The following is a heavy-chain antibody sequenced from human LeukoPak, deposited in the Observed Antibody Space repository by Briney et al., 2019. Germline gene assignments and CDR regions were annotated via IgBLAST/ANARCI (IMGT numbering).Heavy chain of an antibody. D-gene: IGHD6-13*01. CDR3: ARDVAATGTRYFDY. J-gene: IGHJ4*02. CDR1: GFSFSSYS. Sequence: GGSLRLSCAASGFSFSSYSMNWVRQAPGKGLEWVSFISGGSTYIYYADSVKGQFTVSRDNAKNSLYLQMNSLRAEDTAVYYCARDVAATGTRYFDYWGQGSLVTVSS. V-gene: IGHV3-21*01. CDR2: ISGGSTYI.